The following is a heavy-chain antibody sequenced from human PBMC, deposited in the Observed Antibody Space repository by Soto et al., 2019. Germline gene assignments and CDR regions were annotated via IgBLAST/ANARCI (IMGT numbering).Heavy chain of an antibody. V-gene: IGHV5-51*01. Sequence: SLKISCNGSGYSFTSYWIGWVRQMPGKCLEWMGIIYPGDSDTRYSPSFQGQVTISADKSISTAYLRWSSLKASDTATYYCARRITIFGVGPGNGMDVWGQGNTVTVSS. CDR3: ARRITIFGVGPGNGMDV. CDR1: GYSFTSYW. D-gene: IGHD3-3*01. CDR2: IYPGDSDT. J-gene: IGHJ6*02.